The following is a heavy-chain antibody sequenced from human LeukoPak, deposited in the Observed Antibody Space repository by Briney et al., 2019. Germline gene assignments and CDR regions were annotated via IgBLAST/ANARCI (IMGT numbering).Heavy chain of an antibody. CDR3: ARLYGSGSTFGAFDI. CDR1: GFTFDDYG. V-gene: IGHV3-11*01. J-gene: IGHJ3*02. D-gene: IGHD6-19*01. Sequence: GGSLRLSCAASGFTFDDYGMSWVRQAPGKGLEWVSYISSSGSTIYYADSVKGRFTISRDNAKNSLYLQMNSLRAEDTALYYCARLYGSGSTFGAFDIWGQGTMVTVSS. CDR2: ISSSGSTI.